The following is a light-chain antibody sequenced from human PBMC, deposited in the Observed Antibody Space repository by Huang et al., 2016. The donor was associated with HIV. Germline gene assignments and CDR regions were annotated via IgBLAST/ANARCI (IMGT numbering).Light chain of an antibody. V-gene: IGKV1-5*03. CDR3: QQYNSYSYT. CDR2: KAS. J-gene: IGKJ2*01. Sequence: DIQMTQSPSTRSASVGDRVTITCRASQSISSWLAWYQQKPGKAPKLLIYKASSLESGVPSRFSGSGSGTEFTLTISSLQPDDFVTYYCQQYNSYSYTFGQGTKLEIK. CDR1: QSISSW.